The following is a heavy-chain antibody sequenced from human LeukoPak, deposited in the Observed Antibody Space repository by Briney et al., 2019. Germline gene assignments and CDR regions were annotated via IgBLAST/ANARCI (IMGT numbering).Heavy chain of an antibody. CDR1: GFKFTDYA. Sequence: GESLKISCAAFGFKFTDYAMHWVRQPPGKGLEWVAVISYDEKQKYHVDSVQGRFTVSRDNSKNTLYLQMNSLRAGDTAVYYCARSPSSSWHTFDSWGQGTLVIVSS. J-gene: IGHJ4*02. V-gene: IGHV3-30*04. CDR2: ISYDEKQK. CDR3: ARSPSSSWHTFDS. D-gene: IGHD6-13*01.